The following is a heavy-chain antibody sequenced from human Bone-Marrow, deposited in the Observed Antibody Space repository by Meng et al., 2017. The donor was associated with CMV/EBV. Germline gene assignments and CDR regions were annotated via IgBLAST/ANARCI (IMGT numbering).Heavy chain of an antibody. J-gene: IGHJ4*02. CDR3: AKDIVAARHHFDY. Sequence: GGSLRLSCAASGFTFSSFAMNWVRQAPGEGLQWVSVISGTGANTNYADSVKGRFTISRDNAKNTLYLQMKSLRVDDTAVYYFAKDIVAARHHFDYWGQGALVTVSS. V-gene: IGHV3-23*01. CDR1: GFTFSSFA. CDR2: ISGTGANT. D-gene: IGHD6-6*01.